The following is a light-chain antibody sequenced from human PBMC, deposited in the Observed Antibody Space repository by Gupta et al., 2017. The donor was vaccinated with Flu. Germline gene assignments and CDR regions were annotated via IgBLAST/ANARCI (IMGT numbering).Light chain of an antibody. Sequence: QSAPTQPRSVSGSPGQSVTISYTGSSTDVGASNRVSWYQQRPGKAPKLILYEVSARPSGVPDRFSGSKSGNTASLSISGLQADDEADYYCSSHAGRVTWVFGTGTTVTVL. CDR3: SSHAGRVTWV. J-gene: IGLJ1*01. CDR1: STDVGASNR. CDR2: EVS. V-gene: IGLV2-11*01.